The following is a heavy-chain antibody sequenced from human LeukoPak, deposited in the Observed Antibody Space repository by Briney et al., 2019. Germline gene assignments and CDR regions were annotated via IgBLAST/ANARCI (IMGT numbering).Heavy chain of an antibody. V-gene: IGHV3-48*03. Sequence: PGGSLRLSCAASGFTFSSYEMNWVRQAPGKGLEWVSYISSSGSTIYYADSVKGRFTISRDNAKNTLYLQMNSLRAEDTAVYYCARDVKGGVRFFGYWGQGTLVTVSS. CDR1: GFTFSSYE. CDR2: ISSSGSTI. J-gene: IGHJ4*02. CDR3: ARDVKGGVRFFGY. D-gene: IGHD3-16*01.